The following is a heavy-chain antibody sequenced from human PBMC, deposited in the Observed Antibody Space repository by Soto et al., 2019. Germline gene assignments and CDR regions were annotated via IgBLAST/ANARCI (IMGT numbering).Heavy chain of an antibody. Sequence: SVKVSCKASGGTFSSYAISWVRQAPGQGLEWMGGIIPIFGTANYAQKFQGRVTITADKSTSTAYMELSSLRSEDTAVYYCARAHYDSSGYPNWLDPWGQGTTVTVSS. CDR3: ARAHYDSSGYPNWLDP. D-gene: IGHD3-22*01. CDR2: IIPIFGTA. CDR1: GGTFSSYA. J-gene: IGHJ5*02. V-gene: IGHV1-69*06.